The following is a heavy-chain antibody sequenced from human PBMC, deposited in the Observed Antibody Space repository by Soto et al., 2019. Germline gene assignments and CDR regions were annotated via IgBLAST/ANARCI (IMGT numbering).Heavy chain of an antibody. CDR1: GFMFGSYW. Sequence: EVQLVESGGGLVQPGGSLKLSCAASGFMFGSYWMTWVRHAPGKGLEWVANIKRDGSEKFYVDSVKGRFTISRDNADNSLFLHMNSLRAEDTAIYYCAIVRANDYKIDYWGQGALVTVS. D-gene: IGHD4-4*01. J-gene: IGHJ4*02. V-gene: IGHV3-7*03. CDR3: AIVRANDYKIDY. CDR2: IKRDGSEK.